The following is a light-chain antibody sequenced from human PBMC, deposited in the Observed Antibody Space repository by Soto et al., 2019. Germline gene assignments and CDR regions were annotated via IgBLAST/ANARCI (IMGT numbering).Light chain of an antibody. CDR2: YAS. Sequence: EVVMTQSPVTLSVSPGERATLSCRASQTLSRNLAWYQQQPGQAPRLLIFYASTRATGISARFSGSGSGTDFTLTISSLQSEDFAVYFCQQYDKWPHTFGQGTKLEIK. CDR1: QTLSRN. J-gene: IGKJ2*01. CDR3: QQYDKWPHT. V-gene: IGKV3-15*01.